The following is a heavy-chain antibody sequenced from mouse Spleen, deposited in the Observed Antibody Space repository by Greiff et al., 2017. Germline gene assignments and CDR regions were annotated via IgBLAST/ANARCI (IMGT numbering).Heavy chain of an antibody. D-gene: IGHD2-12*01. Sequence: QVQLQQSGAELVKPGASVKLSCKASGYTFTSYWMHWVKLRPGQGFEWIGEINPSNGGTNYNEKFKRKATLTADKSSSTAYMQLNSLTSEDSAVYFCARNYSPYYAMDYWGQGTSVTVSS. J-gene: IGHJ4*01. CDR1: GYTFTSYW. V-gene: IGHV1-53*01. CDR2: INPSNGGT. CDR3: ARNYSPYYAMDY.